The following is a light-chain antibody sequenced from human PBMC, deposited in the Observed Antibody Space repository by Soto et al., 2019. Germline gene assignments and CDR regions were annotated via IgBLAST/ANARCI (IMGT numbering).Light chain of an antibody. CDR2: EVS. CDR3: VLYMGSGIYV. J-gene: IGLJ1*01. V-gene: IGLV2-14*01. Sequence: QSALTQPASVSGSPGQSITISCTGTSSDVGGYNYVSWYQQHPGKAPKLMIFEVSNRPSGVSDRFSGSKSGNTASLTISGLQAEDEADYYCVLYMGSGIYVFGTGTKVTVL. CDR1: SSDVGGYNY.